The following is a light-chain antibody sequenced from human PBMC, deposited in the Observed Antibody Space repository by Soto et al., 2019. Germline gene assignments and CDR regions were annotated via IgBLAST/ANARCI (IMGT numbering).Light chain of an antibody. J-gene: IGKJ3*01. Sequence: DIQMTQSPTSLSASVGDRVTITCRASQDIRNFVAWYQQKPGKAPKLLIYAASTLQSGVTSRFSGSGSGTDFTLTINILQPEDVATYSCQNYSSVPVFGPGTKVEIK. CDR2: AAS. CDR3: QNYSSVPV. CDR1: QDIRNF. V-gene: IGKV1-27*01.